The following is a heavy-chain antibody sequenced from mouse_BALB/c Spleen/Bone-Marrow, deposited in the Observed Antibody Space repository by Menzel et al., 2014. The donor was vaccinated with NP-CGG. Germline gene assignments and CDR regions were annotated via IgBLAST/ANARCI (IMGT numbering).Heavy chain of an antibody. D-gene: IGHD1-1*01. CDR1: GYTFTSYW. CDR2: IAPGSGNI. CDR3: ARSYYVSSPYAMDY. V-gene: IGHV1S41*01. J-gene: IGHJ4*01. Sequence: DLVKPGASVKLSCKASGYTFTSYWINWVKQRPGQGLEWIGHIAPGSGNIYYNEMFKVKATLTVDASSSTAYIQLSSLSSEDSDVYFCARSYYVSSPYAMDYWGQGTSVTVSS.